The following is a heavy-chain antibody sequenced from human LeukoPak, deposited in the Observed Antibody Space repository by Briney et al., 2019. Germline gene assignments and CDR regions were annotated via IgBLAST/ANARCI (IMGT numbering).Heavy chain of an antibody. CDR3: ARDPDGYKLDY. Sequence: PGGSLRLSCAASGFTFSSYSMNWVRQAPGKGLEWVSSISSSSSYIYYADSVKGRFAISRDNAKNSLYLQMNSLRAGDTAVYYCARDPDGYKLDYWGQGTLVTVSS. CDR1: GFTFSSYS. CDR2: ISSSSSYI. J-gene: IGHJ4*02. V-gene: IGHV3-21*01. D-gene: IGHD5-24*01.